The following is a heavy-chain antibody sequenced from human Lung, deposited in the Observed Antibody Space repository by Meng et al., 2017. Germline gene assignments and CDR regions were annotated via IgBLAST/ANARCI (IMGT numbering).Heavy chain of an antibody. CDR3: ARDLYYYDNSGPIDY. Sequence: EVRVVGSGGGLVKPGGSLRLSCAASGFIFSSYSMNWVRQAPGKGLEWVSSFTSSTSYIYYADSVKGRFTISRDNAKNSLYLQMSSLRAEDTAVYYCARDLYYYDNSGPIDYWGQGTLVTVSS. CDR1: GFIFSSYS. CDR2: FTSSTSYI. J-gene: IGHJ4*02. D-gene: IGHD3-22*01. V-gene: IGHV3-21*01.